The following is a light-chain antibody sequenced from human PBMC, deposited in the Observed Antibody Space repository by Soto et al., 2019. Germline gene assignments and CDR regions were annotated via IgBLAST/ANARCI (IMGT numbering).Light chain of an antibody. CDR3: QSYDYSLTSVV. V-gene: IGLV1-40*01. Sequence: QTVVTQPPSVSGAPGHRVTISCTGSSSNIGANHDVHWYRQLPGTAPKLLIYVNDNRPSGVSDRFSGSKSGTSAVLAITGLQTEDEADYYCQSYDYSLTSVVFGGGTKLTVL. J-gene: IGLJ2*01. CDR1: SSNIGANHD. CDR2: VND.